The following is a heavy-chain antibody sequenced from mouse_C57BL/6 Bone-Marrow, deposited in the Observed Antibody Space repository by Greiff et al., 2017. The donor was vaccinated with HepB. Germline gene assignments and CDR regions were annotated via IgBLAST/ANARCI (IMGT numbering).Heavy chain of an antibody. CDR3: ARWDLSYAMDY. D-gene: IGHD1-1*01. V-gene: IGHV1-54*01. Sequence: QVQLQQSGAELVRPGTSVKVSCKASGYAFTNYLIEWVKQRPGQGLEWIGVINPGSGGTNYNEKFKGKATLTADKSSSTAYMQLSSLTSEDSAVYFCARWDLSYAMDYWGQGTSVTVSS. J-gene: IGHJ4*01. CDR1: GYAFTNYL. CDR2: INPGSGGT.